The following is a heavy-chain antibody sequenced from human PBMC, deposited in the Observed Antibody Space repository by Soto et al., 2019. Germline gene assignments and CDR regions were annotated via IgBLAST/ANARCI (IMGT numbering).Heavy chain of an antibody. CDR3: ARDQGVVVTADNWFDS. Sequence: SETLSLTCTVSGGSITDYSWVWIRQPAGKGLEWIGRIFSSGSTNYNPSLKGRITMSLDTSKNQFSLKLNSATATDTAVYFCARDQGVVVTADNWFDSWGQGILVTVSS. D-gene: IGHD2-21*02. CDR2: IFSSGST. J-gene: IGHJ5*01. V-gene: IGHV4-4*07. CDR1: GGSITDYS.